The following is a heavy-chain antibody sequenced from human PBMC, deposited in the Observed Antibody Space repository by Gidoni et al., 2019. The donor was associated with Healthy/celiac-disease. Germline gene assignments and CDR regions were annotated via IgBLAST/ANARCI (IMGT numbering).Heavy chain of an antibody. D-gene: IGHD1-26*01. CDR3: AKDRWELRDWYFDL. J-gene: IGHJ2*01. CDR2: ISGSGGST. Sequence: EGQRLESGGGVVQPGGSRRRACGAAGFPFSSYAMSWVRQAPGKGLEWVSAISGSGGSTYYADSVKGRFTISRDNSKNTLYLHMNSLRAEDTAVYYCAKDRWELRDWYFDLWGRGTLVTVSS. V-gene: IGHV3-23*01. CDR1: GFPFSSYA.